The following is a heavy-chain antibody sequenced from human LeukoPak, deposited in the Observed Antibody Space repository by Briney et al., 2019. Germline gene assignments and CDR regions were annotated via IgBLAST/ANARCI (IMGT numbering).Heavy chain of an antibody. CDR3: AKNGFAASGSEFPRDH. J-gene: IGHJ4*02. Sequence: PGGSLRLSCVGSGFTFSNHQMNWVRQAPGKGLEWVSAISGGGDVTYYADSVRGRFTIYRDNSKNTLYLQMNSLRADDTAVYYCAKNGFAASGSEFPRDHWGQGTLVTVSS. V-gene: IGHV3-23*01. D-gene: IGHD2-21*01. CDR1: GFTFSNHQ. CDR2: ISGGGDVT.